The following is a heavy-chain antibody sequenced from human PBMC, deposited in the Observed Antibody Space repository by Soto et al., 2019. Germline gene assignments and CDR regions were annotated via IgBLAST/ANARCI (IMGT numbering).Heavy chain of an antibody. CDR2: ISSDGTNR. Sequence: PGGSLRLSCAVSGFTFSNDIMHWVRQAPGKGLEWVALISSDGTNRYYADSVKGRFTTSRDNAKNTMYLQMNSLRVEDTATYYCARDDDNGCDCDLAYWGQGA. D-gene: IGHD2-21*01. V-gene: IGHV3-30-3*01. J-gene: IGHJ4*02. CDR1: GFTFSNDI. CDR3: ARDDDNGCDCDLAY.